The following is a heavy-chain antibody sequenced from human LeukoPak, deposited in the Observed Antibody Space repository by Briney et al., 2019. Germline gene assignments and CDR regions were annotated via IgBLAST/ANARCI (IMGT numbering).Heavy chain of an antibody. Sequence: ASVKVSCKASGYTFTSYCISWVRQAPGQELEWMGWISAYNGNTNYAQKLQGRVTMTTDTSTSTAYMELRSLRSDDTAVYYCARGTAVAGNGDYWGQGTLVTVSS. CDR3: ARGTAVAGNGDY. V-gene: IGHV1-18*01. CDR2: ISAYNGNT. J-gene: IGHJ4*02. CDR1: GYTFTSYC. D-gene: IGHD6-19*01.